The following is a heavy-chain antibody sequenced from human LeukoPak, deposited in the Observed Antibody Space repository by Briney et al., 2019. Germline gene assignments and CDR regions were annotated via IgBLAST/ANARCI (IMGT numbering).Heavy chain of an antibody. J-gene: IGHJ4*02. CDR3: AKDDYDSSGYHSAFDY. D-gene: IGHD3-22*01. Sequence: GGSLRLSCAASGFTFSSYAMSWVRQAPGKGLEWVSAISGSGGSTYYADSVKGRFTISRDNPKNTLYLQMNSLRAEDTAVYYCAKDDYDSSGYHSAFDYWGQGTLVTVSS. V-gene: IGHV3-23*01. CDR2: ISGSGGST. CDR1: GFTFSSYA.